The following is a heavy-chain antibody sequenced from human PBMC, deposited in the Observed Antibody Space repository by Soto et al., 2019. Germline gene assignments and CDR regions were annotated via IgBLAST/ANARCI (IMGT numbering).Heavy chain of an antibody. CDR2: IIPIFGSV. D-gene: IGHD3-22*01. J-gene: IGHJ4*02. V-gene: IGHV1-69*01. CDR3: AAPNYDKRCYYPIFVY. CDR1: GGTFSNYA. Sequence: QVQLVQSGAEVKKPGSSVKVSCKASGGTFSNYAISWVRQAPGQGLEWMGGIIPIFGSVNYAQKFQGRVTITADESTTTAYMELSSLRSEETAVYYCAAPNYDKRCYYPIFVYWGQGTLVTVSS.